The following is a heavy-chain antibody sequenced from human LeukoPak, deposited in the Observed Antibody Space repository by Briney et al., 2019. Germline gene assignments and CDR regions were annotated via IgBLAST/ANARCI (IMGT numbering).Heavy chain of an antibody. CDR3: AKDLIAADFVY. CDR1: RFTFRRYA. J-gene: IGHJ4*02. Sequence: PGGSLRLSRAASRFTFRRYAMRGVPDAPGKGLESVSDICGRGGSTYSTDSAKGGFTISRDNSKNTLYLDISTVRDQDTPVYYCAKDLIAADFVYWGEGDLVTVSP. V-gene: IGHV3-23*01. CDR2: ICGRGGST. D-gene: IGHD6-13*01.